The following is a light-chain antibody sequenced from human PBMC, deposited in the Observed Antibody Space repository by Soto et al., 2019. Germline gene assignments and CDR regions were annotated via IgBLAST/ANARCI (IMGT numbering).Light chain of an antibody. Sequence: DIQMTQSPSSLSASVGDRVTITCQASQDITLYLHWYQHKAGKAPNLLIHDVSTLETGVPARFSGRGSGTIVTLTIINLQPEDGATYYCQQYDSRPNTFGQGTKVEIK. V-gene: IGKV1-33*01. CDR2: DVS. J-gene: IGKJ2*01. CDR3: QQYDSRPNT. CDR1: QDITLY.